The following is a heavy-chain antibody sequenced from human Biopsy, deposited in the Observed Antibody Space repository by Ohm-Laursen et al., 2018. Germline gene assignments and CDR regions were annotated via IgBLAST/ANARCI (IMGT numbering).Heavy chain of an antibody. J-gene: IGHJ3*01. CDR3: ARGPYGDNAGAFDV. V-gene: IGHV4-34*01. CDR2: YSHTGST. D-gene: IGHD4/OR15-4a*01. CDR1: GWSFSGYD. Sequence: SETLSLTCSVDGWSFSGYDWTWNRQAPGQGLEGVGEYSHTGSTIYNPSVKRRLTISVDKSNNHFSLRLTSVTAADTATYFCARGPYGDNAGAFDVWGQGTVVTVSS.